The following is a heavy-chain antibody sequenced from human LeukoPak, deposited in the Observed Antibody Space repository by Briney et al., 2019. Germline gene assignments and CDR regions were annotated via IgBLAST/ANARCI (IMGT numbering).Heavy chain of an antibody. Sequence: PGGSLRLSCAASGFTFSSYAMHWVRKAPGKGLVWVSRINSDGSSTSYADSVKGRFTISRDNAKNTLYLQMNSLRAEDTAVYYCARIEYQLLGAFDIWGQGTMVTVSS. D-gene: IGHD2-2*01. CDR2: INSDGSST. J-gene: IGHJ3*02. CDR1: GFTFSSYA. V-gene: IGHV3-74*01. CDR3: ARIEYQLLGAFDI.